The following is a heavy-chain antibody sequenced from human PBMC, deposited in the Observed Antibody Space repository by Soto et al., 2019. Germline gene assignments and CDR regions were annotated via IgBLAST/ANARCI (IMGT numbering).Heavy chain of an antibody. CDR1: GFTFSSYE. CDR2: IRSRGNII. CDR3: ARVGVGRFLEWLSGGMDV. D-gene: IGHD3-3*01. Sequence: GGSLRRSCAASGFTFSSYEMNWVRQAPGKGLEWISHIRSRGNIIYYADSVKGRFSISRDNAKNSLFLQMNSLRVEDTAVYYCARVGVGRFLEWLSGGMDVWGQGTTVTVSS. V-gene: IGHV3-48*03. J-gene: IGHJ6*02.